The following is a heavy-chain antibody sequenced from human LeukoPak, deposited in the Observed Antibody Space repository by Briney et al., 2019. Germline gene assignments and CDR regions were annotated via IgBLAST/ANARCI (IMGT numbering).Heavy chain of an antibody. Sequence: TSETLSLICAVYGGSFSGYYWSWIRQPPGKGLEWIGEINHSGSTNYNPSLKSRVTISVDTSKNQFSLKLSSVTAADTAVYYCARLAEIFGVVISAYGMDVWGQGTTVTVSS. CDR2: INHSGST. CDR1: GGSFSGYY. D-gene: IGHD3-3*01. V-gene: IGHV4-34*01. CDR3: ARLAEIFGVVISAYGMDV. J-gene: IGHJ6*02.